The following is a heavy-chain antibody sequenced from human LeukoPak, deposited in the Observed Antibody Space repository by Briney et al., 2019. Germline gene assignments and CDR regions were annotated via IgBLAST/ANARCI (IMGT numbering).Heavy chain of an antibody. J-gene: IGHJ4*02. V-gene: IGHV3-30*02. D-gene: IGHD3-3*01. CDR1: GFSFSTFG. CDR3: ARDAAYYDFASYADY. CDR2: IRFDGTTE. Sequence: TGGSLRLSCGASGFSFSTFGMHWVRQAPGKGLEWVAYIRFDGTTEKYADSVKGRFTISRDNSKNTMYLQMNSLRAEDTAVYYCARDAAYYDFASYADYWGQGTLVTVSS.